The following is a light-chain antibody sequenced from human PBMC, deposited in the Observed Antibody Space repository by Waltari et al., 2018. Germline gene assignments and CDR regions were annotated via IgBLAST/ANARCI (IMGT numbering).Light chain of an antibody. J-gene: IGLJ2*01. V-gene: IGLV6-57*01. CDR2: EDN. CDR3: QSYDSSNHVV. Sequence: NFMLTQPHSLSESPGKTVTISCTRSSGSIASHYVQWYQQRPVSSPTTVIYEDNQRPSGVPDRFSGSIDSSSNSASLTISGLKTEDEADYYCQSYDSSNHVVFGGGTKLTVL. CDR1: SGSIASHY.